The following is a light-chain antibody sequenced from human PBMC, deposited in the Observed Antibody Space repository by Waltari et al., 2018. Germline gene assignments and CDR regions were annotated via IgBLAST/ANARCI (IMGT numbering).Light chain of an antibody. CDR1: YSDVDRYNS. Sequence: QSALTQPASVPGSLGQSITISCTGNYSDVDRYNSAPWYQQHPGNAPKLVIFDVSNRPSGVSNRFSGAKSGNTASLSISGLQAEDEADYYCCSYTDRSTYVFGTGTKVTVL. V-gene: IGLV2-14*03. CDR3: CSYTDRSTYV. CDR2: DVS. J-gene: IGLJ1*01.